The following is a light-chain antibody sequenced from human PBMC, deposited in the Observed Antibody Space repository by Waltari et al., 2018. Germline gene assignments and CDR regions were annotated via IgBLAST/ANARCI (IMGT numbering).Light chain of an antibody. CDR3: QAWGTGTV. V-gene: IGLV4-69*01. J-gene: IGLJ2*01. Sequence: QQQPGRGSRFLMRVNSDGSHYRWDGIPDRFSGSSAGTERYLTISSLQSEDEAAYYCQAWGTGTVFGGGTKLAVL. CDR2: VNSDGSH.